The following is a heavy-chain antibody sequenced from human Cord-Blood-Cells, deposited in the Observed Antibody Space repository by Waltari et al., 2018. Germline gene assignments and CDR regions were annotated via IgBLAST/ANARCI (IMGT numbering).Heavy chain of an antibody. J-gene: IGHJ4*02. V-gene: IGHV4-39*01. Sequence: QLQLQESGPGLVKPSETLSLTCTVSGGSISSSSYYWGWIRQPPGTGLEWIGSIYYSGSTYYNTSLKSRVTMSVDTSKNQFSLKLSSVTAADTAVYYCARSYDSSGYYFLDFDYWGQGTLVTVSS. CDR3: ARSYDSSGYYFLDFDY. CDR1: GGSISSSSYY. CDR2: IYYSGST. D-gene: IGHD3-22*01.